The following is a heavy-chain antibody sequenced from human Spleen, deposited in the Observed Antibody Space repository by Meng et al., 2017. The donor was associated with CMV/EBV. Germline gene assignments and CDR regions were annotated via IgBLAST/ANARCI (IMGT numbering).Heavy chain of an antibody. CDR1: GGSISSSSYY. J-gene: IGHJ3*02. D-gene: IGHD1-20*01. CDR3: ARITDDSTGDAFDI. CDR2: IYYSGST. Sequence: GSLRLSCTVSGGSISSSSYYWGWIRQPPGKGLEWIGSIYYSGSTYYNPSLKSRVTISVDTSKNQFSLKLSSVTAADTAVYYCARITDDSTGDAFDIWGQGTMVTVSS. V-gene: IGHV4-39*01.